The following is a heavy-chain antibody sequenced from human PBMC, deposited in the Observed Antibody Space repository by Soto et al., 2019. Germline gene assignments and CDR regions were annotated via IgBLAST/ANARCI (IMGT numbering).Heavy chain of an antibody. CDR2: LDGAGGST. J-gene: IGHJ6*02. CDR1: GFTFSYYA. CDR3: ARDSVRYXRDGVCYQGYYYFAMDV. Sequence: QPGGSLRLSCLASGFTFSYYAMTWVRHVPGRGLEWVASLDGAGGSTYYADSVRGRFTISRDNSQNTLFLQMKRLTVDDTATYYCARDSVRYXRDGVCYQGYYYFAMDVWGQGTTVTVSS. V-gene: IGHV3-23*01. D-gene: IGHD2-8*01.